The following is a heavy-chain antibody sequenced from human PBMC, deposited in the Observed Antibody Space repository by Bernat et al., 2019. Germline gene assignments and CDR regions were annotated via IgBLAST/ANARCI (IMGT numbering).Heavy chain of an antibody. CDR2: ISHDGSKK. CDR3: ARVASLDRGWYQEDFDY. V-gene: IGHV3-30-3*01. J-gene: IGHJ4*02. Sequence: VQLVESGGGLVQPGGSLRLSCAASGFTFSSYWMHWVRQAPGKGLEWVAVISHDGSKKYYTDSVKGRFTISRDNSKNTVYLQMNSLRGEDTAMYYCARVASLDRGWYQEDFDYWGQGTLVTVSS. CDR1: GFTFSSYW. D-gene: IGHD2-15*01.